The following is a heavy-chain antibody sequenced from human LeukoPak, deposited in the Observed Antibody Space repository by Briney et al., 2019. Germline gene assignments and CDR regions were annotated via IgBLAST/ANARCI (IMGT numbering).Heavy chain of an antibody. V-gene: IGHV1-2*02. Sequence: ASVKVSCKASGYGFTGYYVHWVRQAPGQGLEWMGWINPNNGGTKYAQKFQGRVTMTRDTSISTAYMELSRLRSDDTAVYYCARVFGKGSVDYWGQGTLVTVSS. CDR1: GYGFTGYY. J-gene: IGHJ4*02. CDR2: INPNNGGT. D-gene: IGHD3-10*02. CDR3: ARVFGKGSVDY.